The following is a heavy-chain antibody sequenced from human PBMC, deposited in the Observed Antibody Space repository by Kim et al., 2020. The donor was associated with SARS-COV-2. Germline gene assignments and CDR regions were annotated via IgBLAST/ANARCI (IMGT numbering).Heavy chain of an antibody. CDR3: ARDRFLEWLFSIGDYYYGM. Sequence: SVKVSCKASGGTFSSYAISWVRQAPGQGLEWMGRIIPILGIANYAQKLQGRVTITADKSTSTSYMELSSLRSEDTAVYYCARDRFLEWLFSIGDYYYGM. CDR2: IIPILGIA. CDR1: GGTFSSYA. V-gene: IGHV1-69*04. D-gene: IGHD3-3*01. J-gene: IGHJ6*01.